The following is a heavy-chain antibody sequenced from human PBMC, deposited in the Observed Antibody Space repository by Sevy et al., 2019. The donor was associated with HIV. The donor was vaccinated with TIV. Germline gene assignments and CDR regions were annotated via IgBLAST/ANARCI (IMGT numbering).Heavy chain of an antibody. CDR1: GFTFTTYA. D-gene: IGHD7-27*01. CDR3: AKLLGILSGDGLAI. J-gene: IGHJ3*02. V-gene: IGHV3-23*01. CDR2: ISGAGGSP. Sequence: GGSLRLSCAASGFTFTTYAMSWVRQAPGKGLEWVSGISGAGGSPYYADSVKGRFTISRDNSRHTLYLQMSSLRADDTCVYYCAKLLGILSGDGLAIWGQGTMVTVSS.